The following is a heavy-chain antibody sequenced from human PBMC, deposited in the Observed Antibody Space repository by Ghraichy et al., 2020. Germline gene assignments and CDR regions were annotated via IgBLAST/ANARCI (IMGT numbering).Heavy chain of an antibody. CDR2: MNPNSGNT. D-gene: IGHD3-3*01. V-gene: IGHV1-8*01. CDR3: ARGLLREYYDFWSGYYTSYYYYGMDV. CDR1: GYTFTSYD. J-gene: IGHJ6*02. Sequence: ASVKVSCKASGYTFTSYDINWVRQATGQGLEWMGWMNPNSGNTGYAQKYQGRVTMTRNTSISTAYMELSSLRSEDTAVYYCARGLLREYYDFWSGYYTSYYYYGMDVWGQGTTVTVSS.